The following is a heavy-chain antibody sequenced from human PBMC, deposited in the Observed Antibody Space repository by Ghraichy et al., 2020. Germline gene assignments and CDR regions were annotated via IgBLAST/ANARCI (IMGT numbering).Heavy chain of an antibody. D-gene: IGHD3-22*01. CDR3: AKDPEPYDSSGYSVRYWGPPDY. J-gene: IGHJ4*02. CDR1: GFTFSSYG. CDR2: ISYDGSNK. V-gene: IGHV3-30*18. Sequence: LSLTCAASGFTFSSYGMHWVRQAPGKGLEWVAVISYDGSNKYYADSVKGRFTISRDNSKNTLYLQMNSLRAEDTAVYYCAKDPEPYDSSGYSVRYWGPPDYWGQGTLVTVSS.